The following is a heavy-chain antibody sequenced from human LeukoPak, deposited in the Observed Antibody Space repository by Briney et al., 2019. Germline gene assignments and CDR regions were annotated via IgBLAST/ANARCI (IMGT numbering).Heavy chain of an antibody. CDR2: IYDTT. CDR1: GFTFGNYA. J-gene: IGHJ4*02. Sequence: GGSLRLFCAASGFTFGNYAMCWVRQAPGKGLEWVSAIYDTTYYADSVKGRFTVSRDNSKNTLYLQMNSLRADDTAVYYCVKDEPASGWYSWGQGTLVTVSS. D-gene: IGHD6-19*01. CDR3: VKDEPASGWYS. V-gene: IGHV3-23*01.